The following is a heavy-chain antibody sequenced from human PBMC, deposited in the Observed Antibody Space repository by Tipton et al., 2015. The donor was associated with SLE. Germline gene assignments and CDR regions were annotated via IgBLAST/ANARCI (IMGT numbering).Heavy chain of an antibody. J-gene: IGHJ4*02. D-gene: IGHD2-2*01. V-gene: IGHV1-18*01. CDR1: GYTFNSCG. CDR3: ARDPYASSGPKADY. CDR2: ISVGNVYR. Sequence: QVQLVQSGAEVKNPGASVRVSCKASGYTFNSCGVIWVRQAPGQGLEWVGWISVGNVYRHYAQKLQDRVTLTTDTSTSTAYMELRNLRSDDTAIYYCARDPYASSGPKADYWGQGTPVTVSS.